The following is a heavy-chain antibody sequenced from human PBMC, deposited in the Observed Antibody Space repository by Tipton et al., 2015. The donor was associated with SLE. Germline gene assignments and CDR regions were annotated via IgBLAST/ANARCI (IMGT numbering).Heavy chain of an antibody. V-gene: IGHV4-59*01. CDR1: GGSISNYY. J-gene: IGHJ3*02. CDR2: ISYSGAT. D-gene: IGHD6-13*01. CDR3: ARIRQQVATYDASDI. Sequence: TLSLTCIVSGGSISNYYWTWIRQPPGKGLEYLGYISYSGATNYNASLRGRVSISVDTSKNQVSLKVTSVTAADTAVYYCARIRQQVATYDASDIWGQGTMVTVSS.